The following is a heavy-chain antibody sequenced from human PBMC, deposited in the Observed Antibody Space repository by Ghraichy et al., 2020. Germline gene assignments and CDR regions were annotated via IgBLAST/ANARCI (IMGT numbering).Heavy chain of an antibody. D-gene: IGHD2-15*01. V-gene: IGHV3-53*01. CDR1: GFTVSSSY. J-gene: IGHJ6*02. CDR3: AISRISCSGGSCFSDFGLDV. CDR2: IYDSGST. Sequence: GESLNISCAASGFTVSSSYMSWVRQAPGKGLEWISLIYDSGSTYYPDSVKGRFTVSRDNSKNTLFLQMSSLRAEDSAVYYCAISRISCSGGSCFSDFGLDVWGQGTTVTVSS.